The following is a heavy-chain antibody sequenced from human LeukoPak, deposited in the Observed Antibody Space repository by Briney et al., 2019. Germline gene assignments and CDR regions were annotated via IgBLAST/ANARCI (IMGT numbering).Heavy chain of an antibody. J-gene: IGHJ4*02. D-gene: IGHD3-3*01. CDR2: IKQDRSEK. Sequence: GGSLRLSCAASGFTFSSYWMSWVRQAPGKGLEWVANIKQDRSEKYYVDSVKGRFTISRDNAKNSLYLQMNSLRAEDTAVYYCARDRYYDFWSGYLDYWGQGTLVTVSS. CDR1: GFTFSSYW. V-gene: IGHV3-7*01. CDR3: ARDRYYDFWSGYLDY.